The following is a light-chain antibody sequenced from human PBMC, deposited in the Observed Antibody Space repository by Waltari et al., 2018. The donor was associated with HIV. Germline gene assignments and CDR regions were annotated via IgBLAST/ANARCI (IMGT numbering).Light chain of an antibody. Sequence: VLAQPPPASGTPRQRVAISCSGSTSNTQYNTITSYQQFPGAAPRLLIPANSQRPSGVPDRFSAAKSGTSASLAITGLQTEDEAHYYCATWDDNLRGLLFGGGTKVTVL. V-gene: IGLV1-44*01. CDR1: TSNTQYNT. CDR3: ATWDDNLRGLL. CDR2: ANS. J-gene: IGLJ3*02.